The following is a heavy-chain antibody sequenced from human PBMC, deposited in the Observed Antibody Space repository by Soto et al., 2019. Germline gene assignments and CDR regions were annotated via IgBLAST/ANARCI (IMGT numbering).Heavy chain of an antibody. CDR1: GFSVSSKY. J-gene: IGHJ4*02. V-gene: IGHV3-66*01. CDR3: ARVEQQLVLDY. D-gene: IGHD6-13*01. CDR2: IYSGGST. Sequence: PGGSLRLSCAASGFSVSSKYVSWVRQAPGKGLEWVSVIYSGGSTYYADSVKGRFTISRDNSKNTLYLQMNSLRAEDTAVYYCARVEQQLVLDYWGQGTLLTVSS.